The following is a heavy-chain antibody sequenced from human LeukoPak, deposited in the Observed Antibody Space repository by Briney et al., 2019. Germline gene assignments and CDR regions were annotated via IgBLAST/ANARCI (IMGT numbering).Heavy chain of an antibody. CDR1: GFTSSIYN. J-gene: IGHJ4*02. CDR3: ARLTTTVITPFDY. V-gene: IGHV3-21*01. D-gene: IGHD4-17*01. Sequence: GGSLRLSCAASGFTSSIYNMNWVRQAPGKGLEWVSSISSSSSYIYYADSVKGRFTISRDNAKNSLYLQMNSLRAEDTAVYYCARLTTTVITPFDYWGQGSLVTVSS. CDR2: ISSSSSYI.